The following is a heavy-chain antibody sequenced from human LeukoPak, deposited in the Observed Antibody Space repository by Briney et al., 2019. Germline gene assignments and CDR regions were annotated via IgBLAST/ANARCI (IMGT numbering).Heavy chain of an antibody. CDR3: ARVKEASAFDI. J-gene: IGHJ3*02. CDR2: ISSRSATI. D-gene: IGHD5-12*01. V-gene: IGHV3-48*01. CDR1: GFTFSSYW. Sequence: GGSLRLSCAASGFTFSSYWMSWVRQAPGKGLEWVSYISSRSATIYYADSVKGRFTISRDNAKNSLYLQMNSLRAEDTAVYYCARVKEASAFDIWGQGTMVTVSS.